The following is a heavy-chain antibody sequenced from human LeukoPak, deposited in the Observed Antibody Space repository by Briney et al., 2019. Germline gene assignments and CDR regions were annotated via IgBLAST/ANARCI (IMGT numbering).Heavy chain of an antibody. V-gene: IGHV3-48*01. CDR1: GLTFSTYD. CDR3: ARDSGSYWGGKNWFDP. Sequence: GGSLRLSCAASGLTFSTYDMNWVRQAPGKGLEWVSYISSSSSTIYYADSVKGRFTISRDNAKNSLYLQMNSLRAEDTAVYYCARDSGSYWGGKNWFDPWGQGTLVTVSS. CDR2: ISSSSSTI. D-gene: IGHD1-26*01. J-gene: IGHJ5*02.